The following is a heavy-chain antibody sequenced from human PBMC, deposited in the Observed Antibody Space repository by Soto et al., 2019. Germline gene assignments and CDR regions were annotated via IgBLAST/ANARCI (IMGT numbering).Heavy chain of an antibody. CDR1: GYTLTELS. V-gene: IGHV1-24*01. CDR3: ATNPLQYNWNYFGY. Sequence: QVKLVQSGAEVKKPGASVKVSCKVSGYTLTELSMHWVRQAPGKGLEWMGGFDPEDGETIYAKKFQGRVTMTEDTSTDTDYMDLSSLRSEDTAVYYCATNPLQYNWNYFGYWGQGTLVTVSS. J-gene: IGHJ4*02. D-gene: IGHD1-20*01. CDR2: FDPEDGET.